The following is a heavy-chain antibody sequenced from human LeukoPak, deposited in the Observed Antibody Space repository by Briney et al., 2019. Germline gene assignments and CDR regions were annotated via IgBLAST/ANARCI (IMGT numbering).Heavy chain of an antibody. Sequence: SETLSLTCAVYGGSFSGYCWSWIRQPPGKGLEWIGEINHSGSTNYNPSLKSRVTISVDTSKNQFSLKLSSMSAADTAVYYCARGYYDFWSGYPDAFDIWGQGTMVTVSS. CDR1: GGSFSGYC. D-gene: IGHD3-3*01. V-gene: IGHV4-34*01. CDR3: ARGYYDFWSGYPDAFDI. J-gene: IGHJ3*02. CDR2: INHSGST.